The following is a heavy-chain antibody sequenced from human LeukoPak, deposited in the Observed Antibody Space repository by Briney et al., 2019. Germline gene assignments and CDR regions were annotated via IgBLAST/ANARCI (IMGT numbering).Heavy chain of an antibody. CDR1: GGSISSYY. J-gene: IGHJ4*02. CDR3: ARSPYYDFWSGYYYLDY. D-gene: IGHD3-3*01. V-gene: IGHV4-4*07. CDR2: IYTSGST. Sequence: SETLSLTCTVSGGSISSYYWSWIRQPAGKGLEWIGRIYTSGSTNYNPSLKSRVTMSVDTSKNQFSLKLSSVTAADTAVYYCARSPYYDFWSGYYYLDYWGQGTLVTVSS.